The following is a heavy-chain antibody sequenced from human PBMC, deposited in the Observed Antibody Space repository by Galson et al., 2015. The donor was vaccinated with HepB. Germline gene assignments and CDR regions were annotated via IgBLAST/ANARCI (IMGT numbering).Heavy chain of an antibody. D-gene: IGHD2-2*01. CDR3: ARGRTTVWSFDF. J-gene: IGHJ4*02. V-gene: IGHV1-18*01. Sequence: SVKVSCKASGYTFAYGVTWVRQAPGQGLECMGWISGYNDYTKSAEKFQGRVTMTTDTSTNTAYMELRSLTSDDTAVYYCARGRTTVWSFDFWGQGTLVTVSS. CDR2: ISGYNDYT. CDR1: GYTFAYG.